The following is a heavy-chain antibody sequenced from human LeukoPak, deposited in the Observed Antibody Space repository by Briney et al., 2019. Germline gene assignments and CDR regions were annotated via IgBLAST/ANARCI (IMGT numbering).Heavy chain of an antibody. V-gene: IGHV4-59*01. CDR3: ARADGYYYGMDV. Sequence: SETLSLTCTVSGGSISSYYWSWIRQPPGKGLEWIGCIYYSGRTDYNPSLKGRVTISVDTSKNQFSLKLSSVTAADTAVYYCARADGYYYGMDVWGQGTTVTVSS. CDR2: IYYSGRT. J-gene: IGHJ6*02. CDR1: GGSISSYY. D-gene: IGHD5-24*01.